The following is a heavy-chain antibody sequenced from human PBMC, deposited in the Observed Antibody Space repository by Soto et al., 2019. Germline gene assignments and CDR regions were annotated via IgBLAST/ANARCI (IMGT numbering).Heavy chain of an antibody. CDR2: IYYSGST. Sequence: SETLSLTCTVSGGSISSYYWSWIRQPPGKGLEWIGYIYYSGSTNYNPSLKSRVTISVDTSKNQFSLKLSSVTAADTAVYYCARGTVVVVAATPTNWFDPWGQGTLVTVSS. D-gene: IGHD2-15*01. V-gene: IGHV4-59*01. J-gene: IGHJ5*02. CDR3: ARGTVVVVAATPTNWFDP. CDR1: GGSISSYY.